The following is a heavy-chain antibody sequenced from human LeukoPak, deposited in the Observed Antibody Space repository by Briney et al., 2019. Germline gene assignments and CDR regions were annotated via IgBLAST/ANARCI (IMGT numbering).Heavy chain of an antibody. Sequence: GASVKVSCKASGYTFTSYGISWVRQAPGQGLEWMGWISAYNGNTNYAQKLQGRVTMTTDTSTSTAYMELRSLRSDDTAVYYCARVATPTGDTYYYYYMDVWGKGTTVTISS. CDR2: ISAYNGNT. J-gene: IGHJ6*03. CDR1: GYTFTSYG. CDR3: ARVATPTGDTYYYYYMDV. D-gene: IGHD7-27*01. V-gene: IGHV1-18*01.